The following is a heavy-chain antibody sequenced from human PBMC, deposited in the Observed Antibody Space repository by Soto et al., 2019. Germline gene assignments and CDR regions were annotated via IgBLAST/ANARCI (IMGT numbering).Heavy chain of an antibody. CDR3: ARGNCSGDTCFFGGTH. CDR2: INSGGSRT. Sequence: EVQLAESGGVLVQPGGSLRLSCVASGFTFSDHWMHWVRQSPGKGLVWVSRINSGGSRTNYADSGKGRFTISRDNAKNKLYLEMNSLSLEDTAVYYCARGNCSGDTCFFGGTHWGRGTLVTVSS. CDR1: GFTFSDHW. V-gene: IGHV3-74*01. D-gene: IGHD2-21*02. J-gene: IGHJ4*02.